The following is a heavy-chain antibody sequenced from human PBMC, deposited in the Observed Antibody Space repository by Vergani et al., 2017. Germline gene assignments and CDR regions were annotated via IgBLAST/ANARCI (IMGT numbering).Heavy chain of an antibody. D-gene: IGHD5-18*01. CDR3: ARYSYGIDY. CDR1: GGSISSYY. J-gene: IGHJ4*02. CDR2: IYYSGST. Sequence: QVQLQESGPGLVKPSETLSLTCTVSGGSISSYYWSWIRQPPGKGLEWIGYIYYSGSTNYNPSLKSRVTISVDTSKNQLSLKLSSVTAADTAVYYCARYSYGIDYWGQGTLVTVSS. V-gene: IGHV4-59*12.